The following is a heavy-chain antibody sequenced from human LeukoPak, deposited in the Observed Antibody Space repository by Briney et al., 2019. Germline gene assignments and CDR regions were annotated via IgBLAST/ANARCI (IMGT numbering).Heavy chain of an antibody. CDR2: IDPSDSYT. CDR3: ATGASKVTTDFANY. D-gene: IGHD4-17*01. Sequence: GEPLKISCKGSGYSFTNYWISWVRQMPGKGLEWMGRIDPSDSYTKYSPSFEGHVTISVDKSISTAFLQWNSLKASDSAMYYCATGASKVTTDFANYWGQGTQVAVSP. CDR1: GYSFTNYW. V-gene: IGHV5-10-1*01. J-gene: IGHJ4*02.